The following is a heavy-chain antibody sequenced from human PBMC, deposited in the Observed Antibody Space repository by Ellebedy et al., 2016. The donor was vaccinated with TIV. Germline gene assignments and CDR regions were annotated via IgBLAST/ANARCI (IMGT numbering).Heavy chain of an antibody. V-gene: IGHV3-48*03. CDR1: GFTFSTSW. CDR2: ISSGGSTM. CDR3: ARDRTGVLDI. D-gene: IGHD3-10*01. Sequence: PGGSLRLSCAVSGFTFSTSWMSWVRQAPGQGLEWVSYISSGGSTMKYADSAKGRFTISRDNADNSLYLQMNSLRADDKAVYYCARDRTGVLDIWGQGTMVTVSS. J-gene: IGHJ3*02.